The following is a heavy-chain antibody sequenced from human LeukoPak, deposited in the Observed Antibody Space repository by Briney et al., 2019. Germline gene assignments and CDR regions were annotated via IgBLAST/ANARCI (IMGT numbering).Heavy chain of an antibody. D-gene: IGHD2-15*01. J-gene: IGHJ5*02. CDR2: ISAYNGNT. Sequence: ASVKVSCKASGYTFTSYGISWVRQAPGQGLEWMGWISAYNGNTNYAQKLQGRVTMTTDTSTSTAYMELRSLRSDDTAVYYCARDWSDIVVVVAGGGNWFDPWGQGTLVTVSP. V-gene: IGHV1-18*01. CDR1: GYTFTSYG. CDR3: ARDWSDIVVVVAGGGNWFDP.